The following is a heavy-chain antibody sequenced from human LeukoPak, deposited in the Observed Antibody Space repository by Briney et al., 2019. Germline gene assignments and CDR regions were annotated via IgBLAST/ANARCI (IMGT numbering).Heavy chain of an antibody. CDR2: ISGSGGST. J-gene: IGHJ4*02. V-gene: IGHV3-23*01. Sequence: GGSLRLSCAASGFTFSSYAMSWVRQAPGKGLEWVSAISGSGGSTYYADSVKGRFTISRDSSKNTLYLQMNSLRAEDTAVYYCAKDGVSYSLVRGGYYFDYWGQGTLVTVSS. CDR1: GFTFSSYA. CDR3: AKDGVSYSLVRGGYYFDY. D-gene: IGHD3-10*01.